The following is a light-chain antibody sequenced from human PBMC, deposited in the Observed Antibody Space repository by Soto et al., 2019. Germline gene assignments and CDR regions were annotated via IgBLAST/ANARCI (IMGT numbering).Light chain of an antibody. V-gene: IGLV2-14*03. CDR2: DVT. CDR3: SSFTNKDTLL. J-gene: IGLJ3*02. CDR1: SSDVGGYDH. Sequence: QSALTQPASVSGSPGQSITISCTGTSSDVGGYDHVSWYQQHPGKAPKLIIYDVTVRPSGISRRFSGSKSDNTASLAVSGLQPEDEAAYYCSSFTNKDTLLFGGGTKVTVL.